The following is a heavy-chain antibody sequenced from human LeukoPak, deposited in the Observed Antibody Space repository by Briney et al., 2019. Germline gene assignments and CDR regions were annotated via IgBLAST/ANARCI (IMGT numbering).Heavy chain of an antibody. J-gene: IGHJ5*02. CDR3: ARGRRYQLLDWFDP. D-gene: IGHD2-2*01. V-gene: IGHV4-59*08. CDR1: GGSFTDYY. Sequence: NPSETLSLTCTVSGGSFTDYYWSWIRQSPGGELEWMGYIYDSGTTTYNPSLKSRVTISVDTSKNQFSLKLSSVTAADTAVYYCARGRRYQLLDWFDPWGQGTLVTVSS. CDR2: IYDSGTT.